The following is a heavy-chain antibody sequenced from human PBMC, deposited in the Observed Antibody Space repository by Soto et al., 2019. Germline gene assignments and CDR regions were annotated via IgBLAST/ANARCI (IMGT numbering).Heavy chain of an antibody. CDR2: IIPILGIA. CDR3: ASVPAVAEVGFFDY. V-gene: IGHV1-69*02. Sequence: GASVKVSCKASGGTFSSYTISWVRQAPGQGLEWMGRIIPILGIANYAQKFQGRVTITADKSTSTAYMELSSLRSEDTAVYYCASVPAVAEVGFFDYWGQGTLVTVSS. CDR1: GGTFSSYT. J-gene: IGHJ4*02. D-gene: IGHD6-19*01.